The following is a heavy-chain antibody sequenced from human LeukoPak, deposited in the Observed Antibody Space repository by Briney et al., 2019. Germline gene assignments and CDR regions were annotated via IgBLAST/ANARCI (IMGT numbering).Heavy chain of an antibody. CDR3: AREGPRGNSQFDY. CDR1: GFTFSSYS. J-gene: IGHJ4*02. CDR2: ISSSSSYI. Sequence: NPGGSLRLSCAASGFTFSSYSMNWVRQAPGKGLEWVSSISSSSSYIYYADSVKGRFTISRDNAKNSLYLQMNSLRAEDTAVYYCAREGPRGNSQFDYWGQGTLVTVSS. D-gene: IGHD2/OR15-2a*01. V-gene: IGHV3-21*01.